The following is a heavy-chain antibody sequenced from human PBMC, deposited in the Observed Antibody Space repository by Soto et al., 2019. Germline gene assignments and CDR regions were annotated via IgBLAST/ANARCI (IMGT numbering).Heavy chain of an antibody. J-gene: IGHJ4*02. CDR3: GRDHFYSENWAFDY. Sequence: SETLSLTCTVSGGSISSYYRSWIRQPPGKGLEWIGYIYYSGSTNYNPSLKSRVTISVDTSKNQFSLNLTSVTAADTAIYYCGRDHFYSENWAFDYWGQGALVTVS. CDR2: IYYSGST. D-gene: IGHD6-13*01. V-gene: IGHV4-59*12. CDR1: GGSISSYY.